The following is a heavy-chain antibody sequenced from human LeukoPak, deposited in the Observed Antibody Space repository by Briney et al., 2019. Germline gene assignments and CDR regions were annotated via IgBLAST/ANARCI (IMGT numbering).Heavy chain of an antibody. CDR2: INAGNGNT. Sequence: ASVKVSCKASGYTFTSYAMHWVRQAPGQRLEWMGWINAGNGNTKYSQKFQGRVTITRDTSASTAYMELSSLRSEDTAVYYCAREGTLTSYYDFWSGTYYFDYWGQGTLVTVSS. J-gene: IGHJ4*02. CDR3: AREGTLTSYYDFWSGTYYFDY. CDR1: GYTFTSYA. D-gene: IGHD3-3*01. V-gene: IGHV1-3*01.